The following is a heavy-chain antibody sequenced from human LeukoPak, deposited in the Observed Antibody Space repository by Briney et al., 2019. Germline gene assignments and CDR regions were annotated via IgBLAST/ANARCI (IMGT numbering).Heavy chain of an antibody. Sequence: GGSLRLSCAASGFTFSGFYMSWIRQAPGKGLEWVSCIGSSSTYTNYADSVKGRFTISRDNAKNSLYLQMDGLRAEDTAVYYCARGFYSPHYWGQGTLVSVSS. CDR1: GFTFSGFY. D-gene: IGHD4-11*01. CDR3: ARGFYSPHY. J-gene: IGHJ4*02. CDR2: IGSSSTYT. V-gene: IGHV3-11*05.